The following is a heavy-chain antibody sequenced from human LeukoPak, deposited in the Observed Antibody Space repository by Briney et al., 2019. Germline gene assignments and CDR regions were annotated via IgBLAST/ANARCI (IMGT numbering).Heavy chain of an antibody. CDR1: GFTFSSYS. Sequence: AGGSLRLSCAASGFTFSSYSMNWVRQAPGKGLEWVSYISSSSSTIYYADSVKGRFTISRDNAKNSLYLQMNRLRDEDTAVYYCARDCGGNDLDYWGQGTLVTVSS. D-gene: IGHD2-21*01. V-gene: IGHV3-48*02. CDR3: ARDCGGNDLDY. CDR2: ISSSSSTI. J-gene: IGHJ4*02.